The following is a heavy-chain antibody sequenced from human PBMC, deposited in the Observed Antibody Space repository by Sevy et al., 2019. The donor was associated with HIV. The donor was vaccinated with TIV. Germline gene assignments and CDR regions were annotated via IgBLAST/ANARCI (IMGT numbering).Heavy chain of an antibody. Sequence: GGYLRLSCSASGFTVSINYMTWVRQAPGKGLEWVSVIYSDGTTHHGDSVKGRFTISRDNSENTLYLQMNSLRVEDTAVYYCARAKGGYGYGLNYWGQGTLVTVSS. CDR2: IYSDGTT. J-gene: IGHJ4*02. CDR3: ARAKGGYGYGLNY. CDR1: GFTVSINY. D-gene: IGHD5-18*01. V-gene: IGHV3-66*01.